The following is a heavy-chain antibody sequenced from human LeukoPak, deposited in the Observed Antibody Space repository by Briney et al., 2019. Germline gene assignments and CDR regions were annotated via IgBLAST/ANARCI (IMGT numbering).Heavy chain of an antibody. Sequence: PGGSLRLSCAASGFTFSTYAMNWVRQAPGKGLEWVGRIKSKTDGGTTDYAAPVKGRFTISRDDSKNTLYLQMNSLKTEDTAVYYCTTDEEGNSGYDYYYFDYWGQGTLVTVSS. CDR1: GFTFSTYA. V-gene: IGHV3-15*01. D-gene: IGHD5-12*01. CDR3: TTDEEGNSGYDYYYFDY. CDR2: IKSKTDGGTT. J-gene: IGHJ4*02.